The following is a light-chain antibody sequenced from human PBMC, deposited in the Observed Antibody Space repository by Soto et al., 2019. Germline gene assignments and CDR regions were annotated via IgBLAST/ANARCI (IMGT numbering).Light chain of an antibody. Sequence: DMQMTESPSSLSTCVGDRVTITCRASQGISNYLAWYQQKPGKVPKLLIYAASTLQSGVPSRFSGSGSGTDFTLTISSLQPEDVATYYCQECGIAPFTFGGGTKVDTK. V-gene: IGKV1-27*01. CDR2: AAS. CDR1: QGISNY. J-gene: IGKJ4*01. CDR3: QECGIAPFT.